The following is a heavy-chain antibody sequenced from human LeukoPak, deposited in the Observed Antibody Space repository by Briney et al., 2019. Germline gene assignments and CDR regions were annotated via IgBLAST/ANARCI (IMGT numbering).Heavy chain of an antibody. V-gene: IGHV4-61*01. Sequence: SETLSLTCSVSGDSISSYHYHWGWIRQPPGKGLEWIGYIYYSGSTNCNPSLKSRVTISVDTSKNQFSLKMSSVTAADTAVYYCARKNPTYYDFWSGQNDAFDIWGQGTMVTVSS. D-gene: IGHD3-3*01. CDR2: IYYSGST. J-gene: IGHJ3*02. CDR1: GDSISSYHYH. CDR3: ARKNPTYYDFWSGQNDAFDI.